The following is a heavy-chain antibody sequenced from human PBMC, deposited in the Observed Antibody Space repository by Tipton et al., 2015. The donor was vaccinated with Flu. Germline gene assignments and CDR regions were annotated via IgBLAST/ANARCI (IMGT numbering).Heavy chain of an antibody. CDR2: IYPAGGGV. V-gene: IGHV1-46*01. CDR3: ARDKGGGTYTFDV. J-gene: IGHJ3*01. D-gene: IGHD1/OR15-1a*01. Sequence: QSGAEVKKPGASVKVSCKASGYTFTSYNIHCVRQAPGQGLERMGIIYPAGGGVSYAQKFQGRVIMTRDKSTATIYMELSSLRSEDTAMYYCARDKGGGTYTFDVWGQGTMVIVSS. CDR1: GYTFTSYN.